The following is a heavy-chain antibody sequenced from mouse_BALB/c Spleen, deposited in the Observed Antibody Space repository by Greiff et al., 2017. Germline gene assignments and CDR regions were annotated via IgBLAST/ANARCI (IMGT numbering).Heavy chain of an antibody. Sequence: VQLQQSGPGLVAPSQSLSITCTVSGFSLTSYGVHWVRQPPGKGLEWLGVIWAGGSTNYNSALMSRLSISKDNSKSQVFLKMNSLQTDDTAMYYCARVITTVAGGYYAMDYWGQGTSVTVSS. CDR1: GFSLTSYG. J-gene: IGHJ4*01. V-gene: IGHV2-9*02. CDR3: ARVITTVAGGYYAMDY. CDR2: IWAGGST. D-gene: IGHD1-1*01.